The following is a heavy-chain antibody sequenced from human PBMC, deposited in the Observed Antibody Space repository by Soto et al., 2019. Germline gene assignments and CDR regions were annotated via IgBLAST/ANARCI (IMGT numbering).Heavy chain of an antibody. CDR2: ISGSGGST. CDR1: GFTFSSYA. V-gene: IGHV3-23*01. CDR3: AKHSDYCSGGSCYYWFDP. D-gene: IGHD2-15*01. Sequence: GGSLRLSCAASGFTFSSYAMSWVRQAPGKGLEWVSAISGSGGSTYYADSVKGRFTISRDNSKNTLYLQMNSLRAEDTAVYYCAKHSDYCSGGSCYYWFDPWGQGTLVTVSS. J-gene: IGHJ5*02.